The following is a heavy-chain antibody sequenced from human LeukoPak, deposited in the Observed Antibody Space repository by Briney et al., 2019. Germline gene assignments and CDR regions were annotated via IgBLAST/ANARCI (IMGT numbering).Heavy chain of an antibody. D-gene: IGHD3-22*01. CDR2: IHSAGSVT. CDR3: ARDRGYSIDS. Sequence: GGSLRLSCAASGFAFSTYWMHWVRQVPGKGLVWVSHIHSAGSVTSCADSVKGRFTISRDNAKNTLYLQMDSLRAEDTAVYYCARDRGYSIDSWGQGTLVTVSS. V-gene: IGHV3-74*01. J-gene: IGHJ4*02. CDR1: GFAFSTYW.